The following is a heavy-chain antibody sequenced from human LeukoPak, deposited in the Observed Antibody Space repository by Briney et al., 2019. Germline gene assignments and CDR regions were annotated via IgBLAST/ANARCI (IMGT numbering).Heavy chain of an antibody. D-gene: IGHD6-13*01. CDR1: GGTFSSYA. J-gene: IGHJ6*02. CDR2: IIPIFGTA. V-gene: IGHV1-69*13. Sequence: ASVKVSCKASGGTFSSYAISWVRQAPGRGLEWMGGIIPIFGTANYAQKFQGRVTITADESTSTAYMELSSLRSEDTAVYYCARDWAIAAAGRTLYYYYGMDVWGQGTTVTVSS. CDR3: ARDWAIAAAGRTLYYYYGMDV.